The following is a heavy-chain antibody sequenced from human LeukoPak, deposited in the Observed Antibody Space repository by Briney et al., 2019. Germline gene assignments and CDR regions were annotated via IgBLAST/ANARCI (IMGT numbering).Heavy chain of an antibody. D-gene: IGHD3-10*01. CDR2: IYTSGST. V-gene: IGHV4-4*02. CDR3: ARGSFARGVIPTDY. J-gene: IGHJ4*02. Sequence: SGTLSLTCAVSGGSISSSNWWNWVRQTPGKGLEWIGRIYTSGSTNYNPSLKSRVTISVDTSKNQFSLKLSSVTAADTAVYYCARGSFARGVIPTDYWGQGTLVTVSS. CDR1: GGSISSSNW.